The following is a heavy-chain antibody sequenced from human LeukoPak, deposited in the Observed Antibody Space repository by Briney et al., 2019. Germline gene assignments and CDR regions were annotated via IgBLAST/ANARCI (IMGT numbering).Heavy chain of an antibody. CDR3: ATPPDYDSSGYYLFDC. Sequence: GGSLRLSCAASGFTFSSYAMSWVRQAPGKGLEWVSAISGSGGSTYYADSVKGRFTISRDNSKNTLYLQMNSLRAEDTAVYYCATPPDYDSSGYYLFDCWGQGTLVTVSS. V-gene: IGHV3-23*01. CDR2: ISGSGGST. D-gene: IGHD3-22*01. J-gene: IGHJ4*02. CDR1: GFTFSSYA.